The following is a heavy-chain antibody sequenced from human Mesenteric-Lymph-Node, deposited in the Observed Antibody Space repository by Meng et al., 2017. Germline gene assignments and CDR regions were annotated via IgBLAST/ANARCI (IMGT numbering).Heavy chain of an antibody. D-gene: IGHD6-19*01. CDR1: GGSFSGYY. J-gene: IGHJ4*02. CDR3: AREKYSSGWYPDY. CDR2: INHSGST. Sequence: SQTRSLTGAVYGGSFSGYYWSWIRQPPGKGREWIGEINHSGSTNYNPSLKSRVTISVDTSKNQFSLKLSSVTAADTAVYYCAREKYSSGWYPDYWGQGTLVTVSS. V-gene: IGHV4-34*01.